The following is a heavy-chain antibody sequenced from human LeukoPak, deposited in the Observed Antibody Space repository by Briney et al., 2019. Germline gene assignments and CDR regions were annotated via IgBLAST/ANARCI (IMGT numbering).Heavy chain of an antibody. CDR1: GGSISSSSNYY. V-gene: IGHV4-39*02. J-gene: IGHJ4*02. CDR3: ARGGSPVGATNDY. D-gene: IGHD1-26*01. CDR2: IYYRGNT. Sequence: PSETLSLTCIVSGGSISSSSNYYWGWIRQPPGKGLEWIGSIYYRGNTYYNPYVKSRVTISVDTSKNHFSLKLNSMTAADTAVYYCARGGSPVGATNDYWGQGTLVTVSS.